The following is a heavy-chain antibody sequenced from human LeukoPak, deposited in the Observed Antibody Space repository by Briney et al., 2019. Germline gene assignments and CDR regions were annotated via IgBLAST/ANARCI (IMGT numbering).Heavy chain of an antibody. CDR2: ISGSGGST. V-gene: IGHV3-23*01. D-gene: IGHD3-10*01. Sequence: GGSLRLSCAVPGFTFSSYAMSWVRQAPGKGLEWVSAISGSGGSTYYADSVKGRFTISRDNSKNTLYMQMNSLTAEDTAVYYCARHVWFGEHNGHENWFDPWGQGTLVTVSS. CDR3: ARHVWFGEHNGHENWFDP. CDR1: GFTFSSYA. J-gene: IGHJ5*02.